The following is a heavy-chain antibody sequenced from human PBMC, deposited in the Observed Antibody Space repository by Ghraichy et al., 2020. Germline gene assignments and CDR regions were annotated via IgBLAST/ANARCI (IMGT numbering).Heavy chain of an antibody. J-gene: IGHJ6*02. D-gene: IGHD3-10*01. Sequence: GGSLRLSCAASGFTFSSYAMTWVRQVPGKGLEWVATISDRSDGIFYADSVKGRFSISRDNSKNILYLQMKSLRVEDTAVFYCAKRVTMIRGIEGGGMDVWSQGTTVTGSS. CDR1: GFTFSSYA. CDR3: AKRVTMIRGIEGGGMDV. V-gene: IGHV3-23*01. CDR2: ISDRSDGI.